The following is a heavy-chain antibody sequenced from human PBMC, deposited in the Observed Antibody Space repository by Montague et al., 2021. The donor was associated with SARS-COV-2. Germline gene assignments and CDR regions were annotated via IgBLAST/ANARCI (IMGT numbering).Heavy chain of an antibody. D-gene: IGHD3-10*01. CDR2: MYYSGST. J-gene: IGHJ6*02. V-gene: IGHV4-39*07. CDR3: ARDDIVLQGVTKGMDV. CDR1: GGSISSSNYY. Sequence: SETLSLTCTVSGGSISSSNYYWGWIRQPPGKGLEWIGNMYYSGSTYYNPSLKSRVTISIDTSKNQFSLKLGSVTAADTAVYCCARDDIVLQGVTKGMDVWGQGTTVTVSS.